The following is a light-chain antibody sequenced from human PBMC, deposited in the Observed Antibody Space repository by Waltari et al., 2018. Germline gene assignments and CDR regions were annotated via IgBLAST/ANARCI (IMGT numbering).Light chain of an antibody. CDR1: QSVLSSSNNKNY. CDR2: WAS. J-gene: IGKJ2*01. V-gene: IGKV4-1*01. Sequence: DIMMTQSPDSLAVSLGERATINCKSSQSVLSSSNNKNYLGWYQQKPGRPPKLLISWASTRESGVPDRFSGSGSGTDFTLTISSLQAEDVAVYYCQQCYSSPYTFGQGTKLEIK. CDR3: QQCYSSPYT.